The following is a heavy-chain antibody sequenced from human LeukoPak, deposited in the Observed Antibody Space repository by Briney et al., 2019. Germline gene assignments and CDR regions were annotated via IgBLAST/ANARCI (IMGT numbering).Heavy chain of an antibody. CDR3: ARDMTSWRYYYYGMDV. Sequence: GASVKVPCKASGYTFTGYYMHWVRQAPGQGLEWMGRINPNSGGTNYAQKFQGRVTMTRDTSISTAYMELSRLRSDDTAVHYCARDMTSWRYYYYGMDVWGQGTTVTVSS. J-gene: IGHJ6*02. CDR1: GYTFTGYY. CDR2: INPNSGGT. V-gene: IGHV1-2*06. D-gene: IGHD2-2*01.